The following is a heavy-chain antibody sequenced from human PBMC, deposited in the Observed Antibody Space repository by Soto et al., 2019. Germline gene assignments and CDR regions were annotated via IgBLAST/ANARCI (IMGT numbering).Heavy chain of an antibody. V-gene: IGHV4-59*01. Sequence: ASETLSLTCTVSGGSISSYYWSWIRQPPGKGLEWIGYIYYSGSTNYNPSLKSRVTISVDTSKNQFSLKLSSVTAADTAVYYCAGYDFWSGYYNYWGQGTLVTVSS. CDR3: AGYDFWSGYYNY. D-gene: IGHD3-3*01. CDR1: GGSISSYY. CDR2: IYYSGST. J-gene: IGHJ4*02.